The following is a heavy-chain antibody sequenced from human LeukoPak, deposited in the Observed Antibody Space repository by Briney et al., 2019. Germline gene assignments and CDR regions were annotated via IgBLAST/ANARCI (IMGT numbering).Heavy chain of an antibody. J-gene: IGHJ4*02. CDR1: GFTVSNTY. CDR2: IDDGGGA. V-gene: IGHV3-66*01. Sequence: GGSLRLSCAASGFTVSNTYMSWVRQGPGKGLEWVSVIDDGGGAQYADSAKGRFSISSDSTHNTLYLQMNSLRAEDTAVYYCVRDQNYGGQGTLVTVS. CDR3: VRDQNY.